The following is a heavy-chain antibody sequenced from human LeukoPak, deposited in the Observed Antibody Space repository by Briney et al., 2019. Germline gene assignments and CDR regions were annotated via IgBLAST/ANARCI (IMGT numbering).Heavy chain of an antibody. J-gene: IGHJ4*02. CDR2: VDPEDGES. V-gene: IGHV1-69-2*01. CDR1: GYAFTDYY. CDR3: TTSEGNY. Sequence: ATVKISCKASGYAFTDYYIHWVQQAPGKGLEWIGRVDPEDGESISAEKFQARVTMTADTSTDTAYMELSSLRSDDTAVYYCTTSEGNYWGQGTLVTVSS.